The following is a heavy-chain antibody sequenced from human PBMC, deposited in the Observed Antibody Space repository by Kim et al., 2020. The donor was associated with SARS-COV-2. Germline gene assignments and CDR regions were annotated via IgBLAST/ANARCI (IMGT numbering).Heavy chain of an antibody. CDR3: ARDLSV. J-gene: IGHJ4*02. V-gene: IGHV4-61*01. CDR2: IYSSGSA. Sequence: SETLSLTCSVSGASVNIAYSSLNWFRQPPGKGLEWIGNIYSSGSANYNPSLKSRVTISLDTSRNQFSLRLTSVTTAYTAVYYCARDLSVWGQGTLVTVSS. CDR1: GASVNIAYSS.